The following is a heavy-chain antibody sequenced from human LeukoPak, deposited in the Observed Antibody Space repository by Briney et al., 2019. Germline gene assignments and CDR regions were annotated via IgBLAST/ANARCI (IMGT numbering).Heavy chain of an antibody. CDR2: IKPDGSEK. V-gene: IGHV3-7*01. D-gene: IGHD2-15*01. Sequence: GGSLRLSCAASGFTFSDYWMTWVRQAPGKGLEWVANIKPDGSEKYYVDSVRGRFTISRDNAKNSLYLQMNSLRAEDTAVYYCASRKFLGYCSGGSCLGAFDIWGQGTMVTVSS. CDR1: GFTFSDYW. J-gene: IGHJ3*02. CDR3: ASRKFLGYCSGGSCLGAFDI.